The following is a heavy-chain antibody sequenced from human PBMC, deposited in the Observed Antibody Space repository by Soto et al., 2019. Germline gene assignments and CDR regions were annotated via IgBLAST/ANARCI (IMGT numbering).Heavy chain of an antibody. J-gene: IGHJ3*01. V-gene: IGHV3-30*03. CDR3: ASFAGTDGFDA. CDR1: VFLFRKHA. CDR2: ISYNGDSK. Sequence: QVRLVESGGGVVQPGKSVRLSCAASVFLFRKHAMNWVRQAPGKGLEWVTLISYNGDSKYYADSVKGRFTVSRDNSKSTLYLEMDSLRPEDTSLYFCASFAGTDGFDAWGQGTWVTVSS. D-gene: IGHD6-13*01.